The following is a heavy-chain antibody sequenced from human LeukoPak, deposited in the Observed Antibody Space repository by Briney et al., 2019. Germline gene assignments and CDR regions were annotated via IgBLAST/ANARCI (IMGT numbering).Heavy chain of an antibody. CDR2: TSSSDAGK. CDR3: ATFRNSWYVPEFDF. Sequence: GGSLRLSCAASGFTFSSYEMNWVRQAPGKGLEWVSATSSSDAGKYYADSVRGRFTISRDNSRNTMYLQMNSLRAEDAAVYYCATFRNSWYVPEFDFWGQGTLVTVSS. D-gene: IGHD6-13*01. V-gene: IGHV3-23*01. J-gene: IGHJ4*02. CDR1: GFTFSSYE.